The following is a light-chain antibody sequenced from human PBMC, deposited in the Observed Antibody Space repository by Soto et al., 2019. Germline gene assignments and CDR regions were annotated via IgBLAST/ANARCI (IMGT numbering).Light chain of an antibody. V-gene: IGKV1-39*01. CDR2: AAT. J-gene: IGKJ1*01. CDR3: QQSYSNPRT. CDR1: QSISSY. Sequence: DIQVTHSPSSVSSSVVDRVTITCRASQSISSYLNWYQHKPGKAPNLLIYAATTLQSGVPSRFSGSGSGTDFTLTISSLQPEDFATYYCQQSYSNPRTFGQGTKVDIK.